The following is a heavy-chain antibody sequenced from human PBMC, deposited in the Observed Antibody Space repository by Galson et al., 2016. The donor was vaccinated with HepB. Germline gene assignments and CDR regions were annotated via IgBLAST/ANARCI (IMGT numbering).Heavy chain of an antibody. V-gene: IGHV4-61*02. CDR3: ARELGS. D-gene: IGHD3-16*01. J-gene: IGHJ5*02. CDR2: MYTSGST. CDR1: GDSITSGSYHY. Sequence: TLSLTCTVSGDSITSGSYHYWSWIRQPVGKGLEWVGLMYTSGSTNYNPSLKGRVTISLDTAKNQVSRKLKSVTAADTAIYYCARELGSWGQGTLVTVSS.